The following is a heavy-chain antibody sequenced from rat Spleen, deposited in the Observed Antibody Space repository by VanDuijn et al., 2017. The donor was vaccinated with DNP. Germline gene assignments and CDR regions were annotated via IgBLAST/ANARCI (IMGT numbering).Heavy chain of an antibody. J-gene: IGHJ4*01. V-gene: IGHV2-16*01. Sequence: QVQLKESGPGLVQPSRTLSLTCTVSGFSLTSYGVSWVRQPPGKGLEWMGVMWTGGGTAYNSLLESRLSITRDTSKSQVFLKMNSLQTEDTATYYCARYSTSFVMDVWGQGASVTVSS. CDR3: ARYSTSFVMDV. D-gene: IGHD1-2*01. CDR2: MWTGGGT. CDR1: GFSLTSYG.